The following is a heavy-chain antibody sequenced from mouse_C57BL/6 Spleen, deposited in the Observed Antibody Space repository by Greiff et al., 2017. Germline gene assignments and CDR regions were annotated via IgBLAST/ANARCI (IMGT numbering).Heavy chain of an antibody. J-gene: IGHJ4*01. CDR2: IDPEDGEP. CDR3: ARSGGRRDYAMDY. Sequence: EVKLMESGAELVKPGASVKLSCTASGFNIKDYYMHWVKQRTEQGLEWIGRIDPEDGEPKYAPKFQGKATITADPSSNTAYLQLSSLTSEDTAVYYCARSGGRRDYAMDYWGQGTSVTVSS. CDR1: GFNIKDYY. V-gene: IGHV14-2*01.